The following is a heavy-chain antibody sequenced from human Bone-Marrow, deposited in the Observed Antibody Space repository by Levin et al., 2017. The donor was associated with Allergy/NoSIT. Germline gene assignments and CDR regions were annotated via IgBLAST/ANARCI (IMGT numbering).Heavy chain of an antibody. J-gene: IGHJ6*02. CDR2: IIPIFGTA. CDR3: AREGIRYFDWLLPHYYDYYGMDG. Sequence: GASVKVSCKASGGTFSSYAISWVRQAPGQGLEWMGGIIPIFGTANYAQKFQGRVTITADKSTSTAYMELSSLRSEDTAVYYCAREGIRYFDWLLPHYYDYYGMDGWGQGTTVTVSS. CDR1: GGTFSSYA. V-gene: IGHV1-69*06. D-gene: IGHD3-9*01.